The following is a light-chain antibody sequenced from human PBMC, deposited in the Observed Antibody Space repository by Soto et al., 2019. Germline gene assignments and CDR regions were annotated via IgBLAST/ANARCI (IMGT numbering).Light chain of an antibody. Sequence: QSVLTQPPSVSGAPGQRVTISCTGTSSNIGAGYDVHWYQQFPGTAPKLLIYGNRNRPSGVPDRFSGSKSGTPASLAITGLQAEDEATYYCQSCDSSLSGSGVFGTGTKLTVL. V-gene: IGLV1-40*01. CDR3: QSCDSSLSGSGV. CDR1: SSNIGAGYD. CDR2: GNR. J-gene: IGLJ1*01.